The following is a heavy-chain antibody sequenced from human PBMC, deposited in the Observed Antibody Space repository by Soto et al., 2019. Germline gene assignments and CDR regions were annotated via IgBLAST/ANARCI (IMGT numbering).Heavy chain of an antibody. CDR3: ARAKEYTRSSGMDV. Sequence: SQTLSLTCAMSGDSVSSNNAAWNWIRQSPSRGLEWLGRTYYRSKWYSDYSLSVKSRITINPDTSKDQFSLQLNSVTPEDTALNYCARAKEYTRSSGMDVWGQGTTVTVSS. V-gene: IGHV6-1*01. CDR1: GDSVSSNNAA. CDR2: TYYRSKWYS. D-gene: IGHD6-6*01. J-gene: IGHJ6*02.